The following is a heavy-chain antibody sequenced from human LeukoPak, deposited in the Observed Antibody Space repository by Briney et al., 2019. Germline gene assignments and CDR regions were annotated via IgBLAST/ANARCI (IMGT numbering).Heavy chain of an antibody. CDR3: ARVADDDYGDYYYYGMDV. J-gene: IGHJ6*02. CDR2: MNPNSGNT. D-gene: IGHD4-17*01. V-gene: IGHV1-8*01. CDR1: GYTFTSYD. Sequence: ASVKVSCKASGYTFTSYDINWVRQAPGQGLEWMGWMNPNSGNTGYAQKFQGRVTMTRNTSISTAYMELSSLRSEDTAVYYCARVADDDYGDYYYYGMDVWGQGATVTVSS.